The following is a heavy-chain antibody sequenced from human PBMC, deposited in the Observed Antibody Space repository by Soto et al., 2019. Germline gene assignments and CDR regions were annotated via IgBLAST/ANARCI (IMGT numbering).Heavy chain of an antibody. Sequence: QLQLQESGPGLVKPSETLSLTCTVSGGSISSSSYYWGWIRQPPGKGLEWIGSIYYSGSTYYNPSLKSRVTISVDTSKNQFSLKLSSVTAADTAVYYCARTASYDILTGYSPLTYWGQGTLVTVSS. CDR3: ARTASYDILTGYSPLTY. V-gene: IGHV4-39*01. CDR1: GGSISSSSYY. CDR2: IYYSGST. D-gene: IGHD3-9*01. J-gene: IGHJ4*02.